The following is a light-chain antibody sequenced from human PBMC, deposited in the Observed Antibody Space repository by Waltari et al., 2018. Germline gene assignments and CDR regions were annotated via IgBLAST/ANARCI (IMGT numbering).Light chain of an antibody. CDR1: QSLLHTDGFIY. CDR2: GGS. Sequence: DVVMTQTPLSLPVTPGEPASISCRSSQSLLHTDGFIYLDWYLQKPGQSPHLLIYGGSNRASGVPDRFTGSGSGTDFTLKTSNVEAEDVGVYYCMQHKALPLTFGGGTKVEIK. CDR3: MQHKALPLT. V-gene: IGKV2-40*01. J-gene: IGKJ4*01.